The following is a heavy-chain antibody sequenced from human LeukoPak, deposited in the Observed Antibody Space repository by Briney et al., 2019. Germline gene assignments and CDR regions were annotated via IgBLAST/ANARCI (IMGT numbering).Heavy chain of an antibody. Sequence: ASVKVSCKASGYTFTGYYMHWVRQAPGQGLEWMGWINPNSGGTNYAQKFQGRVTMTRDTSISTAYMELSRLRSDDTAVYYCAGDIVVVPAASVEDYWGQGTLVTVSS. CDR2: INPNSGGT. CDR1: GYTFTGYY. V-gene: IGHV1-2*02. J-gene: IGHJ4*02. D-gene: IGHD2-2*01. CDR3: AGDIVVVPAASVEDY.